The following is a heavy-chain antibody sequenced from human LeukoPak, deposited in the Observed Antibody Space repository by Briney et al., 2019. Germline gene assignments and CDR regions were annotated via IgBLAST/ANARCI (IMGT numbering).Heavy chain of an antibody. CDR1: GFTFDDYA. V-gene: IGHV3-9*01. J-gene: IGHJ4*02. CDR3: AKGAVGATHKNYFDY. Sequence: PGGSLRLSCAASGFTFDDYAMHWVRQAPGKGLEWVSGISWNSGSIGYADSVKGRFTISRDNAKNSLYLQMNSLRAEDTALYYCAKGAVGATHKNYFDYWGQGTLVTVSS. CDR2: ISWNSGSI. D-gene: IGHD1-26*01.